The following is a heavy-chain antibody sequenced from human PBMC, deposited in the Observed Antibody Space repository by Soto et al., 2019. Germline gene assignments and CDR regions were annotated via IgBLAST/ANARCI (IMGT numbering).Heavy chain of an antibody. CDR2: TYYRSKWYN. CDR1: GDSVSSNSAT. V-gene: IGHV6-1*01. D-gene: IGHD3-16*02. CDR3: ARGAALYDYVWGSYRYTNWFDP. Sequence: PSQTLSLTCAISGDSVSSNSATWNWIRQSPSRGLEWLGRTYYRSKWYNDYAVSVKSRITINPDTSKNQFSLQLKSVTPEDTAVYYCARGAALYDYVWGSYRYTNWFDPWGQGTLVTVSS. J-gene: IGHJ5*02.